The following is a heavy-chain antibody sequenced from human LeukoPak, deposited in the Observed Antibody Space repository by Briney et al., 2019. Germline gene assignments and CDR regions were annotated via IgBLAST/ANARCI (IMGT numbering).Heavy chain of an antibody. CDR2: INPNRGGT. V-gene: IGHV1-2*02. J-gene: IGHJ4*02. CDR3: ARGILWAAGTDY. Sequence: ASVKVSCKASGYTFTGYYMHWVRQAPGQGLEWMGWINPNRGGTNYAQKFQGRVTMTRDTSISTAYMELSRLRSDDTAVYYCARGILWAAGTDYWGQGTLVTVSS. D-gene: IGHD6-13*01. CDR1: GYTFTGYY.